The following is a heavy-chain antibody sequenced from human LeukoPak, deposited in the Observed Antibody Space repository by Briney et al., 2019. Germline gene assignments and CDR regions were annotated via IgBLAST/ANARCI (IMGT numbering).Heavy chain of an antibody. D-gene: IGHD3-3*01. V-gene: IGHV3-30-3*01. CDR2: LSYDGSNK. CDR3: ARGRADFWSGYGMDV. Sequence: GRSLRLSCAASGFTFSSYAMHWVRQAPGKGLEWVAVLSYDGSNKYYADSVKGRFTISRDNSKNTLYLQMNSLRAEDTAVYYCARGRADFWSGYGMDVWGQGTTVTVSS. J-gene: IGHJ6*02. CDR1: GFTFSSYA.